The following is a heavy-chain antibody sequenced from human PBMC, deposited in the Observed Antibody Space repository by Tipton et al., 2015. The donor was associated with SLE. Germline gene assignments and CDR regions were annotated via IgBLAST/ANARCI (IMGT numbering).Heavy chain of an antibody. CDR2: IYTSGST. CDR1: GGSISSGSYY. D-gene: IGHD6-19*01. CDR3: ARHVWWSGRTVAALYGMDV. V-gene: IGHV4-61*02. Sequence: TLSLTCTVSGGSISSGSYYWSWIRQPAGKGLEWIGRIYTSGSTHYNPSLKSRVTISVDTSKNQFSLKLSSVTAADTAVYYCARHVWWSGRTVAALYGMDVWGQGTTVTVSS. J-gene: IGHJ6*02.